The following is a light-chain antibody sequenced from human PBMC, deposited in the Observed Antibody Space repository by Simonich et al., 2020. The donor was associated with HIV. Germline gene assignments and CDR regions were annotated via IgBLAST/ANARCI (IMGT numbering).Light chain of an antibody. CDR2: WAA. Sequence: DIVMTQSPDSLAVSLVERATINCKSSQSVLYSSNNKNYLVWCQQKPGQPPKLLIYWAATRESGVPDRFSGSGSGTNFTLTISSLQAEDVAVYYCQQYYSTPFTFGPGTKVDIK. V-gene: IGKV4-1*01. J-gene: IGKJ3*01. CDR1: QSVLYSSNNKNY. CDR3: QQYYSTPFT.